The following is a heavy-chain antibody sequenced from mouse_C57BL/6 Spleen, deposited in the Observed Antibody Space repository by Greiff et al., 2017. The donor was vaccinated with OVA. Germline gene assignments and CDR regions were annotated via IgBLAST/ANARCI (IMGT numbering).Heavy chain of an antibody. D-gene: IGHD3-2*02. CDR1: GYTFTGYW. V-gene: IGHV1-64*01. CDR3: AREGNSSGSFDY. CDR2: IHPNSGST. Sequence: QVQLQQPGAELVKPGASVKLSCKASGYTFTGYWMHWVKQRPGQGLEWIGMIHPNSGSTNYNEKFKSKATLTVDKSSSTAYMQLSSLTSEDSAVYYCAREGNSSGSFDYWGQGTTLTVSS. J-gene: IGHJ2*01.